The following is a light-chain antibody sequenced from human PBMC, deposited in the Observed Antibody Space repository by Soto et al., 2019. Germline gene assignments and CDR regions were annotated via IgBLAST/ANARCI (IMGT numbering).Light chain of an antibody. CDR2: EVI. J-gene: IGLJ3*02. V-gene: IGLV2-14*01. Sequence: QSVLTQPASVSGSPGQSITISCTGTSSDIGTYNSVSWYQHHPGKAPKLLIFEVIDRPSGVSDRFSGSKSGNTASLTISGLQPEDEADYYCCSYTSTYTLVFGRGTKLTVL. CDR3: CSYTSTYTLV. CDR1: SSDIGTYNS.